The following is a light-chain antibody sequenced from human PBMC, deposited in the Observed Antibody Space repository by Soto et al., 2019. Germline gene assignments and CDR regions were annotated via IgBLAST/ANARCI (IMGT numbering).Light chain of an antibody. V-gene: IGKV3-15*01. CDR2: GAS. J-gene: IGKJ1*01. CDR3: QQYNNRLWT. Sequence: EIVMTQSPATLSVSPGERATLSCRASQSVSSNLAWYQQKPGQAPRLLIYGASTWATGIPARFSGSGSGTEFTLTISSLQSEDFAVYYCQQYNNRLWTFGQGTKV. CDR1: QSVSSN.